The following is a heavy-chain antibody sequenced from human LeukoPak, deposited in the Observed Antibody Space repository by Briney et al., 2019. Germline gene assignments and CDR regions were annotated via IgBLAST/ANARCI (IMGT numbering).Heavy chain of an antibody. J-gene: IGHJ4*02. CDR3: ARHFCSSTSCSN. CDR1: GFTFSSYE. D-gene: IGHD2-2*01. Sequence: GGSLRLSCAASGFTFSSYEMNWVRQAPGKGLEWVSYISSSGSTIYYADSVKGRFTISRDNAKNSLYLQMNSLRAEDTAVYYCARHFCSSTSCSNWGQGTLVTVSS. V-gene: IGHV3-48*03. CDR2: ISSSGSTI.